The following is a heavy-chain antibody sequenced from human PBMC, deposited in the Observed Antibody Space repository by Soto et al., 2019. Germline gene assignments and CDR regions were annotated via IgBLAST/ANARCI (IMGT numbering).Heavy chain of an antibody. V-gene: IGHV3-74*01. CDR2: ISNDGSIT. CDR1: GFIFSNYW. J-gene: IGHJ4*02. CDR3: AKDLACNEADY. Sequence: GGSLRLSCEASGFIFSNYWMHWVRQTPGTGLVWVSRISNDGSITNYADSVKGRFTISRDNAKNTLYLQMNSLRAEDTAVYNWAKDLACNEADYWGQGALVTVSS. D-gene: IGHD1-1*01.